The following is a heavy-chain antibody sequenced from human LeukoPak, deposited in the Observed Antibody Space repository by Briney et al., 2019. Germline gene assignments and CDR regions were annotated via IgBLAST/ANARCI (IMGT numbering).Heavy chain of an antibody. CDR1: SGSINNHY. CDR2: IYDSWNT. V-gene: IGHV4-59*11. D-gene: IGHD5-18*01. Sequence: SETLSLTCIVSSGSINNHYWSWVRQPPGKGLEWIGYIYDSWNTNYNPSLKSRVTISIDTSKNQFSLNLTSVTAADTAVYYCARDQIGYGLDYWGQGTLVTVSS. CDR3: ARDQIGYGLDY. J-gene: IGHJ4*02.